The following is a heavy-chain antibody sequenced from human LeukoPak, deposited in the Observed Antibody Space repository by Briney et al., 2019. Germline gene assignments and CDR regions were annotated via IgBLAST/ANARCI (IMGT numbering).Heavy chain of an antibody. J-gene: IGHJ5*02. CDR1: GFTFSTYA. CDR3: AKDRLSTPIAPRFDP. V-gene: IGHV3-23*01. D-gene: IGHD2-21*02. Sequence: PGGSLRLSCAASGFTFSTYAMSWGRQAPGKGLEWVSVISGSGGSTSYADSVKGRFTISRDNSKNTLYLQMNSLRAEDTALYYCAKDRLSTPIAPRFDPWGQGTQVTVSS. CDR2: ISGSGGST.